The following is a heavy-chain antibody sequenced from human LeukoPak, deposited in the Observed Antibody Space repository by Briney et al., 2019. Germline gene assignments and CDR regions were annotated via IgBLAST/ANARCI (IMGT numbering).Heavy chain of an antibody. CDR1: GYTFTSYG. D-gene: IGHD5-18*01. J-gene: IGHJ4*02. CDR2: INPSGGST. CDR3: ARGSRGVTKFDY. V-gene: IGHV1-46*01. Sequence: GASVKVSCKASGYTFTSYGISWVRQAPGQGLEWMGIINPSGGSTSYAQKFQGRVTMTRDTSTSTVYMELSSLRSEDTAVYYCARGSRGVTKFDYWGQGTLVTVSS.